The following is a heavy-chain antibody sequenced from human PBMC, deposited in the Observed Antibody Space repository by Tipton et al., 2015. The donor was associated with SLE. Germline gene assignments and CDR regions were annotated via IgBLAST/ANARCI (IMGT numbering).Heavy chain of an antibody. D-gene: IGHD3-9*01. CDR1: GGSVIGKNW. CDR2: IFQNGNT. Sequence: TLSLTCDVSGGSVIGKNWWSWLRQRPGKGPEWIAEIFQNGNTNYNPSLRSRVTISMDKSRNQISLRLTSVTAADTAVYYCARGKRHYDVLTGYYSKPHYFDFWGQGTVVAASP. J-gene: IGHJ4*02. V-gene: IGHV4/OR15-8*02. CDR3: ARGKRHYDVLTGYYSKPHYFDF.